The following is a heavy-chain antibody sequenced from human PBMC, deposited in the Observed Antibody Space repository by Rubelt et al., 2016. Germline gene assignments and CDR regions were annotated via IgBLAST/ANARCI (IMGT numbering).Heavy chain of an antibody. CDR2: FVTGDGET. CDR1: GYTLTELS. D-gene: IGHD3-16*01. Sequence: CKVSGYTLTELSMQWVRQAPGKGLEWLGGFVTGDGETIYAQKFQDRVTMTEDTSTDTAYMELSSLRSEDTAVYYCATGGGGYWGQGTLVTVSS. J-gene: IGHJ4*02. CDR3: ATGGGGY. V-gene: IGHV1-24*01.